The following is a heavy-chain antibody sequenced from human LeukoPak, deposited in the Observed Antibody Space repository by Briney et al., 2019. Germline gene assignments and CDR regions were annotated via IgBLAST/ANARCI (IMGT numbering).Heavy chain of an antibody. J-gene: IGHJ4*02. D-gene: IGHD3-9*01. CDR1: GYSFTSYW. CDR3: ARHVPRYFDWLFPDY. V-gene: IGHV5-51*01. CDR2: IYPGDSDT. Sequence: LGESLKISCKGSGYSFTSYWIGWVRQMPGKGLEWMGIIYPGDSDTRYSPSFQGQVTISADKSISTAYLQWSSLKASDTAMYYCARHVPRYFDWLFPDYWGQGTLVTVSS.